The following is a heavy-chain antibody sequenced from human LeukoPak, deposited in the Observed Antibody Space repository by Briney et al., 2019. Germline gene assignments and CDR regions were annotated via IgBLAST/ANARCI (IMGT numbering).Heavy chain of an antibody. J-gene: IGHJ6*04. D-gene: IGHD2-2*01. CDR3: ARVVPAAWRDYYYGMDV. Sequence: GASVKVSCKASGGTFSSYAISWVRQAPGQGLEWMGGIIPIFGTANYAQKFQGRVTITADKSTSTAYMELSSLRSEDTAVYYCARVVPAAWRDYYYGMDVWGKGTTVTVSS. CDR1: GGTFSSYA. CDR2: IIPIFGTA. V-gene: IGHV1-69*06.